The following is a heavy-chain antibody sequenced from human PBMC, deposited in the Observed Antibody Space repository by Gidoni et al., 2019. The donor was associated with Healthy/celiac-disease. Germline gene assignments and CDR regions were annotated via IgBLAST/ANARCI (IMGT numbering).Heavy chain of an antibody. CDR1: GYSFTSYW. Sequence: EVQLVQSGAEVKKPGESLRISCKGSGYSFTSYWISWVRQMPGKGLEWMGRIDPSDSYTNYSPSFQGHVTISADKSISTAYLQWSSLKASDTAMYYCARHRSFFSNYVFLDYWGQGTLVTVSS. V-gene: IGHV5-10-1*03. CDR2: IDPSDSYT. CDR3: ARHRSFFSNYVFLDY. J-gene: IGHJ4*02. D-gene: IGHD4-4*01.